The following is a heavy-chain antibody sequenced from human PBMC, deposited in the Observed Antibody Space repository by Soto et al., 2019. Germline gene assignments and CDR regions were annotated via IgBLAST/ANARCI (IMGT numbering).Heavy chain of an antibody. CDR3: ATSGYNYGPFDY. CDR2: IIPIFGKT. J-gene: IGHJ4*01. D-gene: IGHD2-15*01. CDR1: GDTVKNYA. Sequence: QVQLVQSGAEVRKPGSSVKVSCRASGDTVKNYAISWVRQAPGQGLEWMGGIIPIFGKTDYAETFHGRVTSNRAETTYSAHMELRGLRSDAASLYDSATSGYNYGPFDYWGRGLLVTVSS. V-gene: IGHV1-69*01.